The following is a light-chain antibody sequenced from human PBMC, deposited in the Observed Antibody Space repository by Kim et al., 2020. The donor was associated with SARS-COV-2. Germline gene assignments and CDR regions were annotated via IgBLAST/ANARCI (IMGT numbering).Light chain of an antibody. CDR2: GKN. V-gene: IGLV3-19*01. CDR1: SLRSYY. CDR3: NSRDSSGNHLV. Sequence: SSELTQDPAVSVALGQTVRITCQVDSLRSYYASWYQQKPGQAPVLVIYGKNNRPSGIPDRFSGSSSGNTASLTITGAQAEDEADYYCNSRDSSGNHLVFGTGTKVTVL. J-gene: IGLJ1*01.